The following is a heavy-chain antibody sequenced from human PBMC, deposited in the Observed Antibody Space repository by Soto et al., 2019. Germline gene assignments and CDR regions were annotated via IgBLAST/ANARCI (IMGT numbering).Heavy chain of an antibody. D-gene: IGHD2-15*01. CDR3: ARSNCSGGSCYSGWFDP. Sequence: SETLSLTCAVSGDSISSGYYWAWIRQPPGKGLEWIGSIYYSGSTNYNPSLKSRVTMSVDTSKNQFSLKLSSVTAADTAVYYCARSNCSGGSCYSGWFDPWGQGTLVTVSS. CDR2: IYYSGST. CDR1: GDSISSGYY. V-gene: IGHV4-38-2*01. J-gene: IGHJ5*02.